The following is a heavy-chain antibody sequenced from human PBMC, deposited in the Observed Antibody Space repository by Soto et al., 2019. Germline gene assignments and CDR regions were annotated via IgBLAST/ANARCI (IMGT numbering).Heavy chain of an antibody. D-gene: IGHD6-19*01. CDR3: ARVGAEAGASIYYYYYGMDV. CDR2: IYYSGST. CDR1: GGSISNYY. J-gene: IGHJ6*02. V-gene: IGHV4-59*01. Sequence: SETLSLTCTVSGGSISNYYWSWILLPPGKGLEWIGHIYYSGSTKYNPSLKSRGTISVDTSKNQFSLKLSSVTAADTAVYYCARVGAEAGASIYYYYYGMDVWGQGTTVT.